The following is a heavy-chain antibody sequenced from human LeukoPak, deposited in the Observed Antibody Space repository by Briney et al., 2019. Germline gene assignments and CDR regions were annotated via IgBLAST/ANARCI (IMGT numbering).Heavy chain of an antibody. V-gene: IGHV3-23*01. CDR1: GFTFSSYG. CDR3: ARAGGDYGSYYYYYMDV. J-gene: IGHJ6*03. CDR2: ISGSGGST. Sequence: GGTLRLSCAASGFTFSSYGMSWVRQAPGKGLEWVSAISGSGGSTYYADSVKGRFTISRDNSKNSLYLQMNSLRAEDTAVYYCARAGGDYGSYYYYYMDVWGKGTTVTISS. D-gene: IGHD4-17*01.